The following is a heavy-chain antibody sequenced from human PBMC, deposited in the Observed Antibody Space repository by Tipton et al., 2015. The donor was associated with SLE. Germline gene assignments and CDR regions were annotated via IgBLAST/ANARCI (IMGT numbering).Heavy chain of an antibody. Sequence: TLSLTCAVYGGSFSGYYWSWIRQPPGKGPEWIGEINHSGSTNYNPSLKSRVTISVDTSKNQFSLKLSSVTAADTAVYYCARVPQGCSGGSCYPEGFDIWGQGTMVTVSS. D-gene: IGHD2-15*01. CDR3: ARVPQGCSGGSCYPEGFDI. CDR1: GGSFSGYY. CDR2: INHSGST. J-gene: IGHJ3*02. V-gene: IGHV4-34*01.